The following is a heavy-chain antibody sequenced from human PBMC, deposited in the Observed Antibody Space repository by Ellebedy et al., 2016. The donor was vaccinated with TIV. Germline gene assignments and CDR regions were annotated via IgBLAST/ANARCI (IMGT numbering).Heavy chain of an antibody. J-gene: IGHJ3*01. CDR3: AHEGRGFDV. V-gene: IGHV4-4*08. Sequence: MPSETLSLTCSLSGDSIGTYYWSWIRQPPGKGLEWIGYIYNGGHTFYNPSLTGRVTISLDTSRNQFSLSLTSVTAADTGVYYCAHEGRGFDVWGQGTMVTVSS. CDR1: GDSIGTYY. CDR2: IYNGGHT.